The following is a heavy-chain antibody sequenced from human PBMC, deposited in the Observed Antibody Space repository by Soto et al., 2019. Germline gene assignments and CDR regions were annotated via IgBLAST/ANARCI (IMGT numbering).Heavy chain of an antibody. V-gene: IGHV3-30-3*01. CDR1: GFTFSSYA. Sequence: QVQLVESGGGVVQPGRSLRLSCAASGFTFSSYAMHWVRQAPGKGLEWVAVISYDGSNKYYADSVKGRFTISRDNSKNTLYLQMNSLRAEDTAVYYCAREGSWYYFDYWGQGILVTVSS. CDR3: AREGSWYYFDY. CDR2: ISYDGSNK. D-gene: IGHD6-13*01. J-gene: IGHJ4*02.